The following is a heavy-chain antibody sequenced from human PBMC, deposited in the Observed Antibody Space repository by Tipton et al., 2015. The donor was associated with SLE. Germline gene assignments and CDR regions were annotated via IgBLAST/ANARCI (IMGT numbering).Heavy chain of an antibody. J-gene: IGHJ3*02. CDR3: ARVKGTYGGSFEI. CDR2: IKQDGSDE. CDR1: GFSFSSYW. V-gene: IGHV3-7*01. D-gene: IGHD4-23*01. Sequence: TLSLTCAVSGFSFSSYWMTWVRQAPGKGLEWVAIIKQDGSDEYYVDSVKGRFTISRDNAKNSLFVQMHNLRAGDTAGYYCARVKGTYGGSFEIRGQGTKVSVFS.